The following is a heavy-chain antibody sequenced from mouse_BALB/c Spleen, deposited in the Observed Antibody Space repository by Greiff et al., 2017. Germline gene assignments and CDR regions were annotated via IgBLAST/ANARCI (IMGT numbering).Heavy chain of an antibody. V-gene: IGHV2-9*02. D-gene: IGHD2-14*01. Sequence: VKLMESGPGLVAPSQSLSITCTVSGFSLTSYGVHWVRQPPGKGLEWLGVIWAGGSTNYNSALISRLSISKDNSKSQVFLKMNSLQTDDTAMYYCARDRYDLYAMDYWGQGTSVTVSS. CDR1: GFSLTSYG. J-gene: IGHJ4*01. CDR2: IWAGGST. CDR3: ARDRYDLYAMDY.